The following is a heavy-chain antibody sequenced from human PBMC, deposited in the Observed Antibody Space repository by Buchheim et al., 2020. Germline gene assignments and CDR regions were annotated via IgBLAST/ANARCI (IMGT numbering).Heavy chain of an antibody. CDR2: IYYSGST. V-gene: IGHV4-31*03. CDR1: GGSISSGGYY. J-gene: IGHJ6*03. Sequence: QVQLQESGPGLVKPSQTLSLTCTVSGGSISSGGYYWSWIRQHPGKGLEWIGYIYYSGSTYYNPSLKSRVTISVDTSKNQFSLKLSSVTAADTAVYYCARSTYYDDSSGYATFNYYYYYMDVWGKGTT. D-gene: IGHD3-22*01. CDR3: ARSTYYDDSSGYATFNYYYYYMDV.